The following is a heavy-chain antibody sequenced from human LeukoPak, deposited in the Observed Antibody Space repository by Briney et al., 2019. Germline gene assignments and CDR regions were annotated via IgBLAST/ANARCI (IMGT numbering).Heavy chain of an antibody. Sequence: SVKVSCKASGGTFSSYAISWVRQAPGQGLEWMGGIIPIFGAANYAQKFQGRVTITADESTSTAYMELSSLRSEDTAVYYCATPNDCSSTSCQEGFFYYYYGMDVWGQGTTVTVSS. J-gene: IGHJ6*02. D-gene: IGHD2-2*01. CDR2: IIPIFGAA. V-gene: IGHV1-69*13. CDR1: GGTFSSYA. CDR3: ATPNDCSSTSCQEGFFYYYYGMDV.